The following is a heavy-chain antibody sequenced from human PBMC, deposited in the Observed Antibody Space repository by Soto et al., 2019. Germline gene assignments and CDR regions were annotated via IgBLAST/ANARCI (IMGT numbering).Heavy chain of an antibody. CDR1: GGSFSGYY. V-gene: IGHV4-34*01. CDR2: INHSGST. J-gene: IGHJ5*02. Sequence: QVQLQQWGAGLLKPSETLSLTCAVYGGSFSGYYWSWIRQPPGKGLEWIGEINHSGSTNYNPSLKSRVTISVDPSKNQFSLKLSSVTAADTAVYYCARGVPYCSGGSCYSYWFDPWGQGTLVTVSS. D-gene: IGHD2-15*01. CDR3: ARGVPYCSGGSCYSYWFDP.